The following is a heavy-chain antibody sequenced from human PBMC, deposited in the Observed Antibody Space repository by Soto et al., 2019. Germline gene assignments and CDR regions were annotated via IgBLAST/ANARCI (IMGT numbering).Heavy chain of an antibody. J-gene: IGHJ4*02. Sequence: PSETLSLTCAVYGGSFSGYYWSWIRQPPGKGLEWIGEINHSGSTNYNPSLKSRVTISVDTSKNQFSLKLSSVTAADTAVYYCARVGLASPSSSENKYCSSTSCYEYYFDYWGQGTLVTVSS. CDR1: GGSFSGYY. CDR3: ARVGLASPSSSENKYCSSTSCYEYYFDY. CDR2: INHSGST. D-gene: IGHD2-2*01. V-gene: IGHV4-34*01.